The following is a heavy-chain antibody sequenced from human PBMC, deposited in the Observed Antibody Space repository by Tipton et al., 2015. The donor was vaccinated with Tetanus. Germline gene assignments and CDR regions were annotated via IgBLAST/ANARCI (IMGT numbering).Heavy chain of an antibody. CDR3: ARGGRDAYNNPLGAFDV. V-gene: IGHV4-34*01. CDR2: ISHSGSS. CDR1: GGSFSLYY. J-gene: IGHJ3*01. D-gene: IGHD5-24*01. Sequence: GLVKPSETLSLTCTVSGGSFSLYYWNWVRQSPGKGLEWIGEISHSGSSSYSPSLKSRVTISVDTSKNQFYLRLRSVAAADTAVYYCARGGRDAYNNPLGAFDVWDRGTTVTVSS.